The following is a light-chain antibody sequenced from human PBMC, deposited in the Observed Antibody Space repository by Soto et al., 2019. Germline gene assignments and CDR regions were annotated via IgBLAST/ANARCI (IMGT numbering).Light chain of an antibody. V-gene: IGLV2-14*03. CDR1: SSDVGGFNY. CDR3: NSYTSSSTYV. Sequence: QSALTQPASVSGSPGQSITISCTGTSSDVGGFNYVSWYQQHPGKAPKLMIYDVTNRPSGVAYRFSCSKSGNTASLTISGLQAEDEADYYCNSYTSSSTYVFGTGTKRTVL. J-gene: IGLJ1*01. CDR2: DVT.